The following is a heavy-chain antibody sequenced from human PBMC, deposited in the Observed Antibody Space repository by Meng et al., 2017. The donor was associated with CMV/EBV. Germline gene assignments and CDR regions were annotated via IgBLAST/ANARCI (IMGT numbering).Heavy chain of an antibody. CDR1: GFTFSSYE. CDR3: AINAYVGVPAATDYFDY. D-gene: IGHD2-2*01. Sequence: GGSLRLSCAASGFTFSSYEMNWVRQAPGKGLEGVSYISSSGSTIYYADSVKGRFTISRDKAKNSLYLQMNSLGAEDTAVYYCAINAYVGVPAATDYFDYWGQGTLVTVSS. V-gene: IGHV3-48*03. J-gene: IGHJ4*02. CDR2: ISSSGSTI.